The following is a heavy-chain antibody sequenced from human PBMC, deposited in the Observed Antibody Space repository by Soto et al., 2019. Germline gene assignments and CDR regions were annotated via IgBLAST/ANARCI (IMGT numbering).Heavy chain of an antibody. Sequence: QVQLQQWGAGLLKPSETLSLTCAVYGGSFSGYYWSWIRQPPGKGLEWIGEINHSGSTNYNPSLQSRVTISVDTSKSQFPLKLSSVTAADTAVYYCAQKKRVFRFWEWSAAIWFDPWGQGTLVTVSS. J-gene: IGHJ5*02. V-gene: IGHV4-34*01. D-gene: IGHD3-3*01. CDR1: GGSFSGYY. CDR3: AQKKRVFRFWEWSAAIWFDP. CDR2: INHSGST.